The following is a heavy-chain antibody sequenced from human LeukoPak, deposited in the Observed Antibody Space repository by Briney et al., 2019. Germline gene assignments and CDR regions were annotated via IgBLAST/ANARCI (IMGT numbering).Heavy chain of an antibody. CDR1: GFTFHSYS. V-gene: IGHV3-48*01. D-gene: IGHD3-16*01. CDR3: AKAGEMDYDYVWGSTEPHFDY. Sequence: GGSLRLSCAASGFTFHSYSMNWVRQAPGKGLEWVSYISYSGSAIYYADSMKGRFTISRDNSKNTLYLQMNSLRAEDTAVYYCAKAGEMDYDYVWGSTEPHFDYWGQGTLVTVSS. CDR2: ISYSGSAI. J-gene: IGHJ4*02.